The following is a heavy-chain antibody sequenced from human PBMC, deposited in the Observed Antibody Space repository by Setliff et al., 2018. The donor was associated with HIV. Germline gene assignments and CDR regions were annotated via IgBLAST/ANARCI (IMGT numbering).Heavy chain of an antibody. CDR1: GASISSSPYY. CDR3: ATLNFPLNWFDP. V-gene: IGHV4-39*01. CDR2: ISYSGST. Sequence: SETLSLTCSVSGASISSSPYYWAWIRQPPGKGLEWIATISYSGSTHYNLALTSRVTISMDTSRNQFSVKLSSVTAADTAIYYCATLNFPLNWFDPWGQGTPVTVSS. J-gene: IGHJ5*02.